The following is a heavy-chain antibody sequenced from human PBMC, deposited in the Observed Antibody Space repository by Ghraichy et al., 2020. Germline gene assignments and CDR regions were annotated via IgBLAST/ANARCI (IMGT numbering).Heavy chain of an antibody. D-gene: IGHD3-3*01. Sequence: GESLNISCAASGFIFSDYAIHWVRQAPGKGLEWVAVISYDGSKKHHADSVKGRFTISRDNSKNTLYLQMNSLKAEDTAVYYCAREYKTYYDFWSGYYPPGDWFDTWGQGTLVTVSS. CDR1: GFIFSDYA. V-gene: IGHV3-30*04. CDR3: AREYKTYYDFWSGYYPPGDWFDT. J-gene: IGHJ5*02. CDR2: ISYDGSKK.